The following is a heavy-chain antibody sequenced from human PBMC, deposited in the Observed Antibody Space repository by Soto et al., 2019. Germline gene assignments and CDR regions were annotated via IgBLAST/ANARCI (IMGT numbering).Heavy chain of an antibody. J-gene: IGHJ3*02. CDR3: ARGNPQGATRAFDI. D-gene: IGHD1-26*01. CDR1: GGSFSGYY. CDR2: INHSGST. V-gene: IGHV4-34*01. Sequence: QVQLQQWGAGLLKPSETLSLTCAVYGGSFSGYYWSWIRQPPGKGLEWIGEINHSGSTNYNPSLKSRVTISVDTSKNQFSLKLSSVTAADTAVYYCARGNPQGATRAFDIWGQGTMVTVSS.